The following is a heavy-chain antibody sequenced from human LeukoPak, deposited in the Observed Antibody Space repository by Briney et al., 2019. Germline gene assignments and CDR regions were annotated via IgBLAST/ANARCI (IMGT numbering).Heavy chain of an antibody. D-gene: IGHD2-15*01. V-gene: IGHV4-39*07. CDR2: LDESGRP. J-gene: IGHJ6*04. Sequence: SETLSLTCSVSGGSTRSGRHHWAWVRQPPGKGLEFIGSLDESGRPYYNAPLKSRVTISEDSYGKQFSLNLSSVTAADTAVYYCARDLGGYPFFRDVWGRGTTVIVSS. CDR1: GGSTRSGRHH. CDR3: ARDLGGYPFFRDV.